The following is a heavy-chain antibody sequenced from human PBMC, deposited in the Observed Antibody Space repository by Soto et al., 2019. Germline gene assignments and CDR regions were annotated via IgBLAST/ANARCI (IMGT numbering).Heavy chain of an antibody. CDR2: SNPSAGNA. V-gene: IGHV1-46*01. Sequence: VQLVQYGAEVKKPGASVKVSCKASGYTFTSYYMHWWRQAPGQGLEWMGISNPSAGNAGYAQKFQGRVTMTRDPSTSTVYMELSSLRSEDTAVYYCARVGAYCSSTSCYMSWFDPWGQGTLVTVSS. D-gene: IGHD2-2*02. J-gene: IGHJ5*02. CDR3: ARVGAYCSSTSCYMSWFDP. CDR1: GYTFTSYY.